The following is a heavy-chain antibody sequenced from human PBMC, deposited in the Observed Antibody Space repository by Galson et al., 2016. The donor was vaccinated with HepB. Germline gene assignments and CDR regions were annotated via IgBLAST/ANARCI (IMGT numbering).Heavy chain of an antibody. CDR1: GFTFISYG. CDR3: ARGEEEAAMEPFDY. D-gene: IGHD5-18*01. CDR2: IWHDGSNK. Sequence: SLRLSCAASGFTFISYGMHWVRQAPGKGLEWVALIWHDGSNKYYIDSVKGRFTISRDNSRDTLYLQMDSLRAEDTAVYYCARGEEEAAMEPFDYWGQGTLVTVSS. V-gene: IGHV3-33*01. J-gene: IGHJ4*02.